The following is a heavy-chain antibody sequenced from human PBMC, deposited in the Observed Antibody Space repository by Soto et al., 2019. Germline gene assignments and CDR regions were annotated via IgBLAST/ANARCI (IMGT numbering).Heavy chain of an antibody. J-gene: IGHJ6*02. CDR3: ARRPGYCSSTGCRYYYYGLDV. CDR1: GGTFSSYA. Sequence: QVQLVQSGAEVKKPGSSVKVSCKASGGTFSSYAISWERQAPGQGLEWIGGIIPIFGTANYAQKFQGRGTLTADKSTSTAYLALSSLRSEDTAVYYCARRPGYCSSTGCRYYYYGLDVWGQGTTVTVSS. CDR2: IIPIFGTA. D-gene: IGHD2-2*03. V-gene: IGHV1-69*06.